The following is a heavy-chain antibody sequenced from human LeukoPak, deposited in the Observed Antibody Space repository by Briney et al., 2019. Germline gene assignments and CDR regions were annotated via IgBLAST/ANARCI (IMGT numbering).Heavy chain of an antibody. CDR3: AREAYYGSGISRQPSPV. V-gene: IGHV3-30*15. J-gene: IGHJ4*02. D-gene: IGHD3-10*01. Sequence: GGSLRLSCAASGFTFSSYAMYWVRQAPGKGLEWVALISKDGSNEDHADSVKGRFTISRDNSKDTLYLQMSSLRVEDTAVYYCAREAYYGSGISRQPSPVWGQGTLVTVSA. CDR1: GFTFSSYA. CDR2: ISKDGSNE.